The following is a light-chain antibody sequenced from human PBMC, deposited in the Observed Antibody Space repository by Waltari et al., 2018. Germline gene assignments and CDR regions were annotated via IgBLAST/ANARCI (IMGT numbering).Light chain of an antibody. Sequence: QSVLTQPPSASGTAGQRVTISCSGSRSNIGSRTVNWYQHLPGTAPKLLIYNDDERPSGVPDRFSGSKSDTSASLGISGLQSEDEADYYCAAWDDRLNGVVFGGGTKLTVL. CDR1: RSNIGSRT. V-gene: IGLV1-44*01. J-gene: IGLJ3*02. CDR3: AAWDDRLNGVV. CDR2: NDD.